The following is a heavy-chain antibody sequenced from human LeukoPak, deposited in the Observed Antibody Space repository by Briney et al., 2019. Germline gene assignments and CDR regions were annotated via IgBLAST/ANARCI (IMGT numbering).Heavy chain of an antibody. Sequence: GASVKVSCKASGGTFSNYAISWVRQAPGQGLEWMGRIIPILGIANYAQKFQGRVTITADKSTSTAYMELSSLRSEDTAVYYCARDRTSIAAAGFDYWGQGTLVTVSS. CDR2: IIPILGIA. J-gene: IGHJ4*02. V-gene: IGHV1-69*04. CDR3: ARDRTSIAAAGFDY. CDR1: GGTFSNYA. D-gene: IGHD6-13*01.